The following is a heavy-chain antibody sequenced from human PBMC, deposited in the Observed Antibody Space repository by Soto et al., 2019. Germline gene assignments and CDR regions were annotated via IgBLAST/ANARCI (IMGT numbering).Heavy chain of an antibody. Sequence: QVQLVESGGGVVQPGRSLRLSCAASGFTFSSYGMHWVRQAPGKGLEWVAVIWYDGSNKYYADSVKGRFTISRDNSKNTLYLQMNNLRAEDTAVYYCAREMRYSSSWDLRTLGYWGQGTLVTVSS. J-gene: IGHJ4*02. CDR3: AREMRYSSSWDLRTLGY. CDR2: IWYDGSNK. V-gene: IGHV3-33*01. D-gene: IGHD6-13*01. CDR1: GFTFSSYG.